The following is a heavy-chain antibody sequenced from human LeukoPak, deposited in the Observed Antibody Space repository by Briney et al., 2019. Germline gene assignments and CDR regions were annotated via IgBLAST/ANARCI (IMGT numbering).Heavy chain of an antibody. Sequence: AGGSLRLSCVASGFTFNSYWMNWVRQAPGKGLVWVSHMSSDGTITSYADSVKGRFTISRDNAKNTLFLQMNSLRAGDTGVYYCASRGYLNYWGQGTLVTVSS. J-gene: IGHJ4*02. V-gene: IGHV3-74*01. CDR2: MSSDGTIT. CDR3: ASRGYLNY. CDR1: GFTFNSYW.